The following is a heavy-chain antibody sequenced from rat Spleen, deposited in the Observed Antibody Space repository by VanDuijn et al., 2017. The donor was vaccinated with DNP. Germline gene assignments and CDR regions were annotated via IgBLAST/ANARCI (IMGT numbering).Heavy chain of an antibody. V-gene: IGHV5S13*01. J-gene: IGHJ2*01. CDR3: ASWAPIAPISTSNY. Sequence: EVQLVESGGGLVQPGRSLKLSCAVSGFTFSNHGMAWVRQAPTKGLEWVASISSNGGGTYYPDSVKGRFTISRDNAKNTVHLQMNSLRSADTATYYCASWAPIAPISTSNYWGQGVMVTVSS. CDR2: ISSNGGGT. D-gene: IGHD1-2*01. CDR1: GFTFSNHG.